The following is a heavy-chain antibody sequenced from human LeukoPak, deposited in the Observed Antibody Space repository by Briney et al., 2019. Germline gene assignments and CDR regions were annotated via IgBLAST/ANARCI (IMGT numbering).Heavy chain of an antibody. CDR1: GYSFTSYW. V-gene: IGHV5-51*01. CDR3: ARHDSSGYHPSDAFDI. Sequence: LGESLKISCKGSGYSFTSYWIGWVRQMPGKGLEWMGIIYPGDSDTRYSPSFQGQVTISADKSISTAYLQWSSLKASDTAMYYCARHDSSGYHPSDAFDIWGQGTMVTVSS. D-gene: IGHD3-22*01. J-gene: IGHJ3*02. CDR2: IYPGDSDT.